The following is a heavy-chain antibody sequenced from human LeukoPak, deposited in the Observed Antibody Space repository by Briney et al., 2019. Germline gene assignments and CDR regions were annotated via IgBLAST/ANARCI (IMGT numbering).Heavy chain of an antibody. CDR1: GGSFSGYY. V-gene: IGHV4-34*01. CDR2: INHSGSA. Sequence: SETLSLTCAVSGGSFSGYYWTWIRQPPGKGLEWIGEINHSGSANYNPSLKSRVTISLDTSKNQFSLNLSSVTAADTAVYYCARGAASSSSWVDYWGQGTLVTVSS. D-gene: IGHD6-13*01. J-gene: IGHJ4*02. CDR3: ARGAASSSSWVDY.